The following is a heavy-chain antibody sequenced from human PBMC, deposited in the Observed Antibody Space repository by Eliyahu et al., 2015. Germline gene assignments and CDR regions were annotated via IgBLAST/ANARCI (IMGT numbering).Heavy chain of an antibody. CDR2: IYYSENT. D-gene: IGHD2-21*02. CDR3: ARDRGDRPFDY. CDR1: GASISSGSYY. J-gene: IGHJ4*02. Sequence: QVQLQESGPGLVKPSQTLSLTCTVSGASISSGSYYWSWIRQHPGRGLEWIGYIYYSENTHYNPSLKSRVTISVDTSKNQFSLQLTSVTAADTAVYYCARDRGDRPFDYWGQGVLVTVSS. V-gene: IGHV4-31*03.